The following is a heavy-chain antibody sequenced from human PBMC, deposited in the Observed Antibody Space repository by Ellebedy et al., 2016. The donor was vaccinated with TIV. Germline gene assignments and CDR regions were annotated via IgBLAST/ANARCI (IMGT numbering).Heavy chain of an antibody. Sequence: GESLKISCQGSGFTFTYYWIGWVRQRPGKGLEWVATIYPDDSETRYSPSFQGHVTISADNSNNTAYLQWSSLKASDTAMYYCARRSGTHWGADYWGQGTLVTVSS. V-gene: IGHV5-51*01. J-gene: IGHJ4*02. CDR3: ARRSGTHWGADY. CDR1: GFTFTYYW. CDR2: IYPDDSET. D-gene: IGHD1-26*01.